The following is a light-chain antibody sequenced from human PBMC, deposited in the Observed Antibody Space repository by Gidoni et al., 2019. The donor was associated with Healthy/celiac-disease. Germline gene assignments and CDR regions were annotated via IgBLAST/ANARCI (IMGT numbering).Light chain of an antibody. CDR3: QSADSSGTYVV. CDR2: KDS. Sequence: SYELTQPPSVSVSPGQTARSTCSGDALPKQYAYCYQQKPGQAPVLVIYKDSERPSGIPERFSGSSSGTTVTVTISGVQAEDEADYYCQSADSSGTYVVFGGGTKLTVL. CDR1: ALPKQY. V-gene: IGLV3-25*03. J-gene: IGLJ2*01.